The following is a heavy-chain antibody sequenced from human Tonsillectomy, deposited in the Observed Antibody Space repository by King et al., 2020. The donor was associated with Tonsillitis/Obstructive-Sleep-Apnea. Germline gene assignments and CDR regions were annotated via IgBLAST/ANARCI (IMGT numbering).Heavy chain of an antibody. Sequence: LQLQESGPGLVKPSETLSLTCTASGGSISSSSHYWAWIRQPPGKGLEWIGSIYYSGSTYYNPSLQSRVTISVDTSKNQFSLKLSSVTAADTAVYYCARQQAYYYDSSGYSDWYFDLWGRGTLVTVSS. CDR2: IYYSGST. CDR3: ARQQAYYYDSSGYSDWYFDL. J-gene: IGHJ2*01. CDR1: GGSISSSSHY. D-gene: IGHD3-22*01. V-gene: IGHV4-39*01.